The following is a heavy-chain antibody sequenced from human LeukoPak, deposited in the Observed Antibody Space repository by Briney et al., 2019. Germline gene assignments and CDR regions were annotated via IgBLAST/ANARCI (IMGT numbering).Heavy chain of an antibody. CDR1: GFTFSDYS. Sequence: PGGSLRLSCAASGFTFSDYSMNCVRQAPGKGLEWVSYVSSTTTYYADSVKGRFTISRDNAKNSLYLQMNSLRDEDTAVYYCARDRGAMAGRSFDYWGRGTLATVSS. D-gene: IGHD6-19*01. V-gene: IGHV3-48*02. CDR2: VSSTTT. CDR3: ARDRGAMAGRSFDY. J-gene: IGHJ4*02.